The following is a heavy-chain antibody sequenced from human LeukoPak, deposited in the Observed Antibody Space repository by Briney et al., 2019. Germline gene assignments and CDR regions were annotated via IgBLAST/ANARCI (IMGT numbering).Heavy chain of an antibody. V-gene: IGHV3-23*01. Sequence: GGSLRLSCRASGFSFSIYSMNWVRQAPGKGLEGVSVIRAEGASTYYADSVKGRFTISRDNPKNMLYLQMNSLRAEDTATYYCVKDGHCRDSICATKIVVAGYLDHWGQGTQVTASA. CDR2: IRAEGAST. CDR3: VKDGHCRDSICATKIVVAGYLDH. CDR1: GFSFSIYS. D-gene: IGHD6-19*01. J-gene: IGHJ5*02.